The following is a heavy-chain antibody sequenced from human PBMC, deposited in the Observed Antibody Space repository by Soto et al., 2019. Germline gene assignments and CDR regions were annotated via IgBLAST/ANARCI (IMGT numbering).Heavy chain of an antibody. V-gene: IGHV3-23*01. D-gene: IGHD4-17*01. J-gene: IGHJ4*02. CDR2: ISGSGGAT. CDR1: GFTFSSYA. CDR3: AKGSTLGY. Sequence: EVQLLESGGGLVQPGGSLRLACAASGFTFSSYAMSWVRQAPGKGLEWVSAISGSGGATYYADSVKGRFTISRDESKNTLNLQMNSRRAEDTSVYYCAKGSTLGYWGPGTLVTVSS.